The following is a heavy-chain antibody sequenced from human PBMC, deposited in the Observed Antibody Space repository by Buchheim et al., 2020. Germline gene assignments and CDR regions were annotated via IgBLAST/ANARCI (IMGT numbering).Heavy chain of an antibody. V-gene: IGHV4-39*01. CDR1: GGSIRSFNNY. CDR2: IYYTGST. Sequence: QLQLQESGPGLVKPSETLSLTCTVSGGSIRSFNNYWGWIRQPPGGGLEWIGSIYYTGSTYYNPSLKSRVTISVDTAKNQVSLKLSSVTAADTAVYFCARTGDSGYYFYYFDYWGQGSL. D-gene: IGHD3-22*01. J-gene: IGHJ4*02. CDR3: ARTGDSGYYFYYFDY.